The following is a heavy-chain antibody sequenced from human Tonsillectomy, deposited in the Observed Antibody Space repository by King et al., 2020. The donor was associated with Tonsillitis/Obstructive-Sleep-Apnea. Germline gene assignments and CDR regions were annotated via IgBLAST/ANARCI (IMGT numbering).Heavy chain of an antibody. CDR1: GFTFRDFA. CDR2: ISSAGGYT. CDR3: AKDLGHGYDYYYCMDV. Sequence: VQLVESGGGLVQPGGSLRLSCAASGFTFRDFAINWVRQAPGKGLEWVSSISSAGGYTYYADSVKGRFTISRDNSKNTLYLQMNSLRAADTAVYYCAKDLGHGYDYYYCMDVWGQGTTVTVSS. D-gene: IGHD5-24*01. J-gene: IGHJ6*02. V-gene: IGHV3-23*04.